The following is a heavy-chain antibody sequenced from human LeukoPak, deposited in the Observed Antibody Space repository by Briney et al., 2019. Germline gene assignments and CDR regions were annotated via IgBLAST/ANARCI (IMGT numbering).Heavy chain of an antibody. CDR2: ISAYNGNT. CDR1: GYTFTSYG. J-gene: IGHJ6*03. Sequence: ASVKVSCKASGYTFTSYGISWVRQAPGQGLEWMGWISAYNGNTNYAQKLQGRVTMTTDTSTSTAYMELRSLRSDDTAVYYCARYRVDCSSTSCYRFHYYYMDVWGKGTTVTVSS. V-gene: IGHV1-18*01. D-gene: IGHD2-2*02. CDR3: ARYRVDCSSTSCYRFHYYYMDV.